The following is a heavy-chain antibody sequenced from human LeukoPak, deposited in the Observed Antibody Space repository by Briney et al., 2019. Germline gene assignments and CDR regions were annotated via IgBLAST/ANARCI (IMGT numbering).Heavy chain of an antibody. J-gene: IGHJ4*02. CDR2: FYYSGST. Sequence: PSETLSLTCTVSGGSISSSSYYWGWIRQPPGKGLEWIGSFYYSGSTNYNPSLKSRVTISVDTSKNQFSLKLSSVTAADTAVYYCARWKYSRLVRYFDYWGQGTLVTVSS. D-gene: IGHD6-6*01. CDR3: ARWKYSRLVRYFDY. CDR1: GGSISSSSYY. V-gene: IGHV4-39*07.